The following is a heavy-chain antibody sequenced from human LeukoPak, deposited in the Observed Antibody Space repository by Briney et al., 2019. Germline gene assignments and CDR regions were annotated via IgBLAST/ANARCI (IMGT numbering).Heavy chain of an antibody. CDR1: GFIFNDYF. V-gene: IGHV3-11*04. Sequence: KAGGSLRLSCAASGFIFNDYFVGWIRQTPGKGLEWVSYITNNGRKTYYADSMKGRFTISRDNAKNSLYLQMNSLRAEDTALYYCARAGMDSRGYYQGFDYWGQGTLVTVSS. CDR2: ITNNGRKT. J-gene: IGHJ4*02. D-gene: IGHD3-22*01. CDR3: ARAGMDSRGYYQGFDY.